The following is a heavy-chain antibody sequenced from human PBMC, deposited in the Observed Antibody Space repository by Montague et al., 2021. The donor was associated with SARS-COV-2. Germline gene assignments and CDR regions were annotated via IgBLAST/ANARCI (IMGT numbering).Heavy chain of an antibody. CDR3: ARRVVYSSDWSWLYFDY. J-gene: IGHJ4*02. Sequence: SETLSLTCTVSGASINSYSWSWIRQPPGKGLEWIGHIYSSGITNYSPSLKSRVTISLDTSKSQFSLKLRSVTAADTAVYYCARRVVYSSDWSWLYFDYWGQGTLVTVSS. D-gene: IGHD6-13*01. CDR1: GASINSYS. CDR2: IYSSGIT. V-gene: IGHV4-59*08.